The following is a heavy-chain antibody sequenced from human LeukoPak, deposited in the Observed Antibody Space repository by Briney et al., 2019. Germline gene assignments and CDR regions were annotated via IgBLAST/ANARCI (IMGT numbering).Heavy chain of an antibody. CDR3: ARHLSGVTGYTYGRGIDY. Sequence: GGSLRLSCAASGFTFSSYTMNWVRQAPGKGLEWVSSITSSSSFIYYADSVKGRFTISRDNAKNSLYLQMNSLRAEDTAVYYCARHLSGVTGYTYGRGIDYWGQGTLVTVSS. V-gene: IGHV3-21*01. CDR1: GFTFSSYT. J-gene: IGHJ4*02. D-gene: IGHD5-18*01. CDR2: ITSSSSFI.